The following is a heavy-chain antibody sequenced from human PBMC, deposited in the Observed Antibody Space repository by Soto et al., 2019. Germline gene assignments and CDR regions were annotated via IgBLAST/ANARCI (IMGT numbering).Heavy chain of an antibody. J-gene: IGHJ5*02. CDR3: ARRGRMGTSLYNWFDP. CDR2: IYPGDSDT. D-gene: IGHD2-8*01. Sequence: EVQLVQSGAEVKKPGESLKISCKGSGYSFTSYWIGWVRQMPGKGLEWMGIIYPGDSDTKYSPSFQGQVTISADKSISTAYLQWSSLKASDTAMYYCARRGRMGTSLYNWFDPWGQGTLVTVSS. CDR1: GYSFTSYW. V-gene: IGHV5-51*03.